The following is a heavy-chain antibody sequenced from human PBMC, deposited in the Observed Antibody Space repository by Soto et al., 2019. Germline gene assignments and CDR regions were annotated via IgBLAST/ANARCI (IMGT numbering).Heavy chain of an antibody. V-gene: IGHV3-74*01. J-gene: IGHJ5*02. Sequence: EVQLVESGGGLVQPGGSLRLSCAASGFTFSSYWMYWVRQAPGKGLEWVSRINREGSNTTYADSVKGRFTISRDNAKNTLFLQMNSLRVDDTAVYLCAREGVGFGVVTPTVNWFDPWGQGTLVTVSS. CDR3: AREGVGFGVVTPTVNWFDP. CDR1: GFTFSSYW. CDR2: INREGSNT. D-gene: IGHD3-3*01.